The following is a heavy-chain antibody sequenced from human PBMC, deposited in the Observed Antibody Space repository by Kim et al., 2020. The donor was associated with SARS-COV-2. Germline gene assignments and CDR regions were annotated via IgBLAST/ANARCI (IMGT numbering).Heavy chain of an antibody. CDR2: IYYSGST. J-gene: IGHJ3*01. CDR1: GGSVSSGSYY. Sequence: SETLSLTCTVSGGSVSSGSYYWSWIRQPPGKVLEWIAYIYYSGSTSYNPSLKSRLTISVDTSKNQFSLKLSSVTAADTAVYYCARALRPHLTVAHFDVWG. D-gene: IGHD3-9*01. V-gene: IGHV4-61*01. CDR3: ARALRPHLTVAHFDV.